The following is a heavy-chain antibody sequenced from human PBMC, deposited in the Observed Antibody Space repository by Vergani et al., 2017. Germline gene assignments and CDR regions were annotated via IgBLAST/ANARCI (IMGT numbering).Heavy chain of an antibody. CDR2: IYWNDVQ. D-gene: IGHD1-7*01. V-gene: IGHV2-5*04. CDR1: GFSLNTRGVS. J-gene: IGHJ6*03. Sequence: QITLKESGPTLVKPTQPLTLTCTFSGFSLNTRGVSVAWIRQPPGKALDWLALIYWNDVQHYSPSLNNRVNITKDSSKNQVVLTMTNMDYVDTGTYYCVYRKTECGTTGCFYPFYYCYYMDLWGKGTTVTVSS. CDR3: VYRKTECGTTGCFYPFYYCYYMDL.